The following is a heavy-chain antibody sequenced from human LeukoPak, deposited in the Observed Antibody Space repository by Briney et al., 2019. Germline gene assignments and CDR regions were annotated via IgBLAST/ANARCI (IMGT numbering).Heavy chain of an antibody. J-gene: IGHJ3*02. CDR2: IYHSGST. V-gene: IGHV4-38-2*01. CDR1: GYSISGGYY. D-gene: IGHD1-26*01. CDR3: ASERLASDAFDI. Sequence: SETLSLTCAVSGYSISGGYYWGWIRQPPGKGLEWIGSIYHSGSTYYNPSLKSRVTISVDTSKNQFSLKLSSVTAADTAVYYCASERLASDAFDIWGQGTMVTVSS.